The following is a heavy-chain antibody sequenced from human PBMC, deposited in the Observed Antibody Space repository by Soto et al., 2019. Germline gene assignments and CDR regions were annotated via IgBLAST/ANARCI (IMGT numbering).Heavy chain of an antibody. CDR1: GFGFNGYD. D-gene: IGHD3-16*01. J-gene: IGHJ6*02. V-gene: IGHV3-13*01. CDR2: ISTAGDT. CDR3: ARGGDRFDGMDV. Sequence: PGGSLRLSCAASGFGFNGYDMHWVRQAPGKNLEWVAAISTAGDTYYLGSVKGRFTISREDAKNSLSLQMNSLRVGDTAVYYCARGGDRFDGMDVWGQRPTVTVSS.